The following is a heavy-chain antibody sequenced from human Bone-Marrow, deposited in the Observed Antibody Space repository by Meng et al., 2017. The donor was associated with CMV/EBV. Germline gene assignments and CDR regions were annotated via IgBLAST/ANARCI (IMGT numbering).Heavy chain of an antibody. D-gene: IGHD2-2*01. V-gene: IGHV1-2*02. CDR3: ARPYCSSTSCPPEDDPFDI. J-gene: IGHJ3*02. CDR2: INPNSGGT. Sequence: ASVKVSCKASGYTFTGYYMHWVRQAPGQGLEWMGWINPNSGGTNYAQKFQGRVTMTRDTSISTAYMELSRLRSDDTAVYYCARPYCSSTSCPPEDDPFDIWGQGTMVTVSS. CDR1: GYTFTGYY.